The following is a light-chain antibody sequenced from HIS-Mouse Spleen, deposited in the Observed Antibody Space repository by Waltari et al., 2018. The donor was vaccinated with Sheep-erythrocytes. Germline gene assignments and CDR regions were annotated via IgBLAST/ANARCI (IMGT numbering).Light chain of an antibody. J-gene: IGLJ1*01. V-gene: IGLV2-11*01. CDR3: CSYAGSYNHV. Sequence: QSALTQPRSVSGSPGQSVTISCTGTSSDVVGYNYVSWYPQHPGKAPKLMIYDVSKRPSGVPVLFSGSKSGNTASLTISGLQAEDEADYYCCSYAGSYNHVFATGTKVTVL. CDR1: SSDVVGYNY. CDR2: DVS.